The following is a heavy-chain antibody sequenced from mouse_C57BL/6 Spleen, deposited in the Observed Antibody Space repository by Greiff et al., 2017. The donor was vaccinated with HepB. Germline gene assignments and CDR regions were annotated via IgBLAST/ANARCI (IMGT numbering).Heavy chain of an antibody. Sequence: EVQLQESGPGMVKPSQSLSLTCTVTGYSITSGYDWHWIRHFPGNKLEWMGYISYSGSTNYNPSLKSRISITHDTSKNHFFLKLNSVTTEDTATYYCAGGRVYWYFDVWGTGTTVTVSS. V-gene: IGHV3-1*01. J-gene: IGHJ1*03. CDR3: AGGRVYWYFDV. CDR1: GYSITSGYD. CDR2: ISYSGST.